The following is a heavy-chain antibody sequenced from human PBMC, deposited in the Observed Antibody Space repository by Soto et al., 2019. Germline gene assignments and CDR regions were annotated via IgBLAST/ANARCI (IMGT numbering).Heavy chain of an antibody. Sequence: SETLSLTCAVYGGSFSGYYWSWIRQPPGKGLEWIGEINHSGSTNYNPSLKSRVTISVDTSKNQFSLKLSSVTAADTAVYYCARVSCSGGSCYVENYYGMDVWGQGTTVTVSS. CDR2: INHSGST. CDR3: ARVSCSGGSCYVENYYGMDV. V-gene: IGHV4-34*01. J-gene: IGHJ6*02. D-gene: IGHD2-15*01. CDR1: GGSFSGYY.